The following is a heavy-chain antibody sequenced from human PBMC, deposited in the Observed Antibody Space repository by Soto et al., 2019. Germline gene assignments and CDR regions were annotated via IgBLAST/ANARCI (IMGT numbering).Heavy chain of an antibody. V-gene: IGHV4-31*03. D-gene: IGHD5-18*01. J-gene: IGHJ4*02. Sequence: SETLSLTCTVSGGSISSGGYYWSWIRQHPGRGLEWIGYIYYSGSTYYNPSLKSRVTISVDTSKNQFSLKLSSVTAADTAVYYCARSGYSYGPNPLLYWGQGTLVTVSS. CDR3: ARSGYSYGPNPLLY. CDR2: IYYSGST. CDR1: GGSISSGGYY.